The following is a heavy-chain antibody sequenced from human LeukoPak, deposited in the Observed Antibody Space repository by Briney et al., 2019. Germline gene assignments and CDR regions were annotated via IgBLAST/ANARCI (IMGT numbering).Heavy chain of an antibody. CDR3: ARDVPDGYSSSWYPLSDG. D-gene: IGHD6-13*01. CDR2: IYTSGST. V-gene: IGHV4-61*02. Sequence: SETLSLTRTVSGGSISSGSYYWSWIRQPAGKGLEWIGRIYTSGSTNYNPSLKSRVTISVDTSKNQFSLKLSSVTAADTAVYYCARDVPDGYSSSWYPLSDGGVKGTTVTVSS. CDR1: GGSISSGSYY. J-gene: IGHJ6*04.